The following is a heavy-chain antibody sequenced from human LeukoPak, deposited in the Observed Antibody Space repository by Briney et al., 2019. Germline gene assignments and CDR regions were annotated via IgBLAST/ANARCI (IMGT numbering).Heavy chain of an antibody. V-gene: IGHV1-2*02. J-gene: IGHJ4*02. Sequence: ASVKVSCKASGYTFTGYYMHWVRQAPGQGLEWMGWINPNSGGTNYAQKSQGRVTMTRDTSISTAYMELSRLRSDDTAVYYCARVGGYCSSTSCYDIFDYWGQGTLVTVSS. D-gene: IGHD2-2*01. CDR2: INPNSGGT. CDR1: GYTFTGYY. CDR3: ARVGGYCSSTSCYDIFDY.